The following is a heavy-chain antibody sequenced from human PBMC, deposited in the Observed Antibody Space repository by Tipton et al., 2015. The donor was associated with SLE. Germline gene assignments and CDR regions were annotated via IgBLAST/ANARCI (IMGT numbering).Heavy chain of an antibody. CDR2: IIPMYGTV. D-gene: IGHD2-15*01. V-gene: IGHV1-69*06. J-gene: IGHJ4*02. Sequence: QLVQSGAEVKKPGSSVKVSCKASGGTFGSYAVSWVRQTPGQGLEWIGGIIPMYGTVNYAQKFEGRVTITADKSSSTAYMELSSLRSDDTAVYSCARGPGFYCRGGSCYFDYWGQGTLVTVSS. CDR3: ARGPGFYCRGGSCYFDY. CDR1: GGTFGSYA.